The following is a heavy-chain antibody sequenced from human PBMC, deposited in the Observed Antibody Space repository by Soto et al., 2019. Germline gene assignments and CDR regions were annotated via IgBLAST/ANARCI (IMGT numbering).Heavy chain of an antibody. CDR3: ARDESFTFTPPLDY. CDR1: GFSFSSYW. Sequence: VGSLRLCCAACGFSFSSYWMSWVRKDPGKGLEWVANIKQDGSEKYYVDSVKGRFTISRDNAKNSLYLQMNSLRAEDTAVYYCARDESFTFTPPLDYWGQGTLVTVSS. D-gene: IGHD3-16*01. CDR2: IKQDGSEK. V-gene: IGHV3-7*03. J-gene: IGHJ4*02.